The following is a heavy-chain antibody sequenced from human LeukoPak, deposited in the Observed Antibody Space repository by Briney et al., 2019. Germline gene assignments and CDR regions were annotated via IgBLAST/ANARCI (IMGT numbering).Heavy chain of an antibody. D-gene: IGHD2-2*01. V-gene: IGHV1-8*01. CDR1: GYTFTSYD. CDR2: MNPNSGNT. CDR3: ARGPRYCSSTSCYVLHDD. Sequence: ASVEVSCKASGYTFTSYDINWVRQATGQGLEWMGWMNPNSGNTGYAHKFQGRVTMTRNTSISTAYMHLSSLRSEDTAVYYCARGPRYCSSTSCYVLHDDWGQGTLVTVSS. J-gene: IGHJ4*02.